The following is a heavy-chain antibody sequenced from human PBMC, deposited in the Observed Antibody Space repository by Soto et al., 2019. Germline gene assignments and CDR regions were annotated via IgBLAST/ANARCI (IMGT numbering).Heavy chain of an antibody. D-gene: IGHD3-10*01. CDR3: ARHFSGGSGSYYQSGGDY. CDR2: IYYSGST. CDR1: GGSISSSSYY. J-gene: IGHJ4*02. Sequence: PSETLSLTCAVYGGSISSSSYYWGWIRQPPGKGLEWIGSIYYSGSTYYNTSLKSRVTISVDTSKNQFSLKLSSVTAADTAVYYFARHFSGGSGSYYQSGGDYWGQGTLVTVSS. V-gene: IGHV4-39*01.